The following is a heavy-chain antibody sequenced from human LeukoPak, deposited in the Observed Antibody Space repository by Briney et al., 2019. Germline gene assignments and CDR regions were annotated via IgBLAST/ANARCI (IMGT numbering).Heavy chain of an antibody. V-gene: IGHV3-23*01. J-gene: IGHJ4*02. D-gene: IGHD2-15*01. CDR1: GSTFSGYA. CDR2: ISAGATNT. Sequence: GGSLRLSCVASGSTFSGYAMSWVRQAPGKGLEWVSSISAGATNTYYAGSVKGRFTISRDNSKNTLYLQMNSLRAEDTAIYYCGKGKAVVGAAGPDYWGQGTLVTVSS. CDR3: GKGKAVVGAAGPDY.